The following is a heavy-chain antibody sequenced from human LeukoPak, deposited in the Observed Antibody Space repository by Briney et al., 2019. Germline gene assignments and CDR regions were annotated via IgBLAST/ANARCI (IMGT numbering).Heavy chain of an antibody. CDR2: INHNAEMI. Sequence: GGSLRLPCEASGFPFSSYVMSWVRQAPGKGLEWIAYINHNAEMIFYPDFVKGRFTISRDNAKNSLYLQMNALRDEDTAVYYCAKARPITMIVVASFDYWGQGTLVTVSS. CDR3: AKARPITMIVVASFDY. D-gene: IGHD3-22*01. J-gene: IGHJ4*02. V-gene: IGHV3-48*02. CDR1: GFPFSSYV.